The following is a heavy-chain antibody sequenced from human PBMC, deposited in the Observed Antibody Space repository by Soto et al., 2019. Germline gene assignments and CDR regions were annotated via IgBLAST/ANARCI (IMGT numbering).Heavy chain of an antibody. CDR2: ISYDGTNK. CDR1: GYSFTSYW. D-gene: IGHD7-27*01. J-gene: IGHJ4*02. V-gene: IGHV3-30*19. CDR3: ARDPKTSGGQHWAFNYFDS. Sequence: PGESLKISCKGSGYSFTSYWIGWVRQAPGKGPEWVALISYDGTNKFYADSVKGRFTISRDNSKSTLYLQVDSLRPEDAAVYYCARDPKTSGGQHWAFNYFDSWGQGTLVTVSS.